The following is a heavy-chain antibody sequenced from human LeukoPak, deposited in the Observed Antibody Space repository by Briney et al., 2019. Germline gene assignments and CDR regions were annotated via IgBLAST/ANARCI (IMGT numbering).Heavy chain of an antibody. V-gene: IGHV1-2*02. Sequence: ASVKVSCKASGYTFTGYYMHWVRQAPGQGLEWMGWINPNSGGTNYAQKFQGRVTMTRDTSISTAYMELSRLRSDDTAVYYCARGEVDCSSTSCYLGWFDPWGQGTLVTVSS. D-gene: IGHD2-2*01. CDR3: ARGEVDCSSTSCYLGWFDP. J-gene: IGHJ5*02. CDR2: INPNSGGT. CDR1: GYTFTGYY.